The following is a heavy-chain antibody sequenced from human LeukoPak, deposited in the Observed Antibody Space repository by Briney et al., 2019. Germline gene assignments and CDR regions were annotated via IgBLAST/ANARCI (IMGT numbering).Heavy chain of an antibody. D-gene: IGHD1-26*01. CDR2: VYYTGKT. Sequence: SETLSLTCSVSGGSFSSYFWNWIRQPPGKGLEWIGSVYYTGKTYYSPSLRSRVAISMDTSRIQFSLNLTSVTAADTAVYYCARNRVVGAPNFDYWGQGTLVTVFS. V-gene: IGHV4-59*01. CDR1: GGSFSSYF. J-gene: IGHJ4*02. CDR3: ARNRVVGAPNFDY.